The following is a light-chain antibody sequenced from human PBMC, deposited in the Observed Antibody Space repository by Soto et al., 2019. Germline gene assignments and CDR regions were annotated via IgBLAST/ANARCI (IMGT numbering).Light chain of an antibody. CDR1: QSVSSSY. J-gene: IGKJ2*01. Sequence: EIVLTQSPGTLSLSPGERATLSCRASQSVSSSYLAWYQQKPGQAPRLLIYGASSRATGIPDRFSGSGSGTDFTLTISRLEPEDFAVVYCQQYGSSPPNTFGQGTKLEIK. CDR3: QQYGSSPPNT. CDR2: GAS. V-gene: IGKV3-20*01.